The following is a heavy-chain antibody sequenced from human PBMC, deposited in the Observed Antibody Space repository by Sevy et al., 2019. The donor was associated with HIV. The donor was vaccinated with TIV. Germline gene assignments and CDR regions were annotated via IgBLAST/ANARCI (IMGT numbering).Heavy chain of an antibody. J-gene: IGHJ4*02. CDR3: AKDFSYGGNSWNFDF. Sequence: GGSLRLSCAASGFIFSKFALSWVRQAPGRGLEWVSAVSGNDGSTYYAASVKGRFTISRDLSENMLYLQMNSLSAEDTAVYYCAKDFSYGGNSWNFDFWGQGTLVTVSS. D-gene: IGHD4-17*01. CDR2: VSGNDGST. V-gene: IGHV3-23*01. CDR1: GFIFSKFA.